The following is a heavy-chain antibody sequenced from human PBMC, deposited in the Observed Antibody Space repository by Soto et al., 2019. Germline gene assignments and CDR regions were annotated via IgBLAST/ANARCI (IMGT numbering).Heavy chain of an antibody. CDR3: ARHIAVAGTRGFEY. D-gene: IGHD6-19*01. CDR2: VYHSGST. CDR1: GASINTNW. J-gene: IGHJ4*02. V-gene: IGHV4-4*02. Sequence: QVQLQESGPGLVKPSGTLSLTCAVSGASINTNWWSWVRQPPGQGLEWIGEVYHSGSTNYNPSLMGRFTILLDKSSNQLSLQLSSVPAADTALYYCARHIAVAGTRGFEYWGQGTLVTVSS.